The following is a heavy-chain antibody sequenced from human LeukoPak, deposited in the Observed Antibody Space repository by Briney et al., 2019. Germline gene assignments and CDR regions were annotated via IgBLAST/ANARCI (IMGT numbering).Heavy chain of an antibody. Sequence: GGSLRLSCAASEFTFSTYNMHWVRQAPGKGLEWVSTISSNSDSYTYYADSVKGRFTISRDNAKNSLYLQMNSLRAEDTAVYYCARGTNWSPLDSDHWGQGTLVTVSS. D-gene: IGHD1-20*01. CDR3: ARGTNWSPLDSDH. V-gene: IGHV3-21*01. CDR2: ISSNSDSYT. CDR1: EFTFSTYN. J-gene: IGHJ4*02.